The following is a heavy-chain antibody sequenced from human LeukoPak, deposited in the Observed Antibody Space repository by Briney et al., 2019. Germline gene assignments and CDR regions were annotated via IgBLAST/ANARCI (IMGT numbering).Heavy chain of an antibody. V-gene: IGHV3-20*04. J-gene: IGHJ3*02. CDR2: INWSGGST. D-gene: IGHD6-13*01. CDR1: GFTFDDYG. CDR3: AKAEQQLVPIDAFDI. Sequence: GGSLRLSCAASGFTFDDYGMSWVRQAPGKGLEWVSGINWSGGSTGYADSVKGRFTISRDNAKNSLYLQMNSLRAEDTAVYYCAKAEQQLVPIDAFDIWGQGTMVTVSS.